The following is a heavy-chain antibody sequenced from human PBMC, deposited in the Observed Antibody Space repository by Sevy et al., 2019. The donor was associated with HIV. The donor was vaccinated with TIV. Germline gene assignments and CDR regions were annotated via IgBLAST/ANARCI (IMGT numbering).Heavy chain of an antibody. Sequence: GGSLRLSCAASGFTFDDYAMHWVRQAPGKGLEWVSGISWNSGGMSYADSVKGRFNISRGNAKNSLYLQMNSLRAEDTALYYCAKDIRYCTNGVCFPYYYYGMDVWGQGTTVTVSS. CDR2: ISWNSGGM. CDR3: AKDIRYCTNGVCFPYYYYGMDV. CDR1: GFTFDDYA. J-gene: IGHJ6*02. V-gene: IGHV3-9*01. D-gene: IGHD2-8*01.